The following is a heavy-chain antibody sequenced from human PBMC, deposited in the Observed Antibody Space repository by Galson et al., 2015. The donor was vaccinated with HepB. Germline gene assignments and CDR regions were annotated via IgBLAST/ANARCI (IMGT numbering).Heavy chain of an antibody. J-gene: IGHJ4*02. CDR2: IDSGGINI. CDR1: GFTFRDYY. D-gene: IGHD7-27*01. V-gene: IGHV3-11*01. Sequence: LRLSCAASGFTFRDYYMAWIRQAPEKGLEWLAYIDSGGINIYYADSVKGRFTISRDNAKNSVFLQMESLRVDDTAVYYCARSQTRELGFDYWGQGTLVTVS. CDR3: ARSQTRELGFDY.